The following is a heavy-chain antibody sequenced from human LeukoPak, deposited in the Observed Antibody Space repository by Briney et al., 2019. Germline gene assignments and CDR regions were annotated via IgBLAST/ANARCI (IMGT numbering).Heavy chain of an antibody. J-gene: IGHJ4*02. CDR1: GFTFSSYW. D-gene: IGHD2-2*01. V-gene: IGHV3-7*01. Sequence: GGSLRLSCAASGFTFSSYWMGWVRQAPGKGLEWVANIKQDGSEKYYVDSVKGRFTISRDNAKNSLYLQMNSLRAEDTAVYYCAREYCSSTSCYLGGQDFDYWGQGTLVTVSS. CDR2: IKQDGSEK. CDR3: AREYCSSTSCYLGGQDFDY.